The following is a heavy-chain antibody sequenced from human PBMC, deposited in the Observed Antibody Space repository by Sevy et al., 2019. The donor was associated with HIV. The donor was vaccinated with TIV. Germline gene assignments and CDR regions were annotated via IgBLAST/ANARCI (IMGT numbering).Heavy chain of an antibody. CDR3: ARDGGYSIKWYPLY. CDR2: ISYEGTET. CDR1: GFAFSSHA. J-gene: IGHJ4*01. D-gene: IGHD6-13*01. V-gene: IGHV3-30-3*01. Sequence: GGSLRLSCAASGFAFSSHAMHLVRQAPGKGLEWVATISYEGTETFYAASVGGRFTISRDNSKNMLSLQINSLRPEDTDVDYCARDGGYSIKWYPLYWGHGTLVTVSS.